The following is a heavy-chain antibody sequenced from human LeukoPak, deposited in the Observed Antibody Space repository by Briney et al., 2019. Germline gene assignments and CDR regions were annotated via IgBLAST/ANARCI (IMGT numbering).Heavy chain of an antibody. J-gene: IGHJ4*02. D-gene: IGHD6-13*01. CDR2: ISAYNGNT. Sequence: ASVKVSCKASGYTFTSYGISWVRQAPGQGLEWMGWISAYNGNTNYAQKLQGRVTMTTDTSTSTAYMELRSLRSDDTAVYYCAREGDRQQLDPSFDYWGQGTLVTVSS. V-gene: IGHV1-18*01. CDR3: AREGDRQQLDPSFDY. CDR1: GYTFTSYG.